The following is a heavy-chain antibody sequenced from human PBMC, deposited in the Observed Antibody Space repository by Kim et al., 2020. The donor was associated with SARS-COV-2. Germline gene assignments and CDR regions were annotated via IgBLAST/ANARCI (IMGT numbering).Heavy chain of an antibody. Sequence: YATECQGRVTITADESTSTAYMELSSLRSEDTAVYYCAREYYYYYGMDVWGQGTTVTVSS. CDR3: AREYYYYYGMDV. V-gene: IGHV1-69*01. J-gene: IGHJ6*02.